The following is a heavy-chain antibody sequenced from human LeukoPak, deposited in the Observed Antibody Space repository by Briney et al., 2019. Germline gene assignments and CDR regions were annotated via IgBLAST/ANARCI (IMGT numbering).Heavy chain of an antibody. D-gene: IGHD6-19*01. V-gene: IGHV7-4-1*02. CDR1: GYTFTSYA. Sequence: ASVKVSCKASGYTFTSYAMNWVRQAPGQGLEWMGWINTNTGNPTYAQGFTGRFVFSLDTSVSTAYLQISSLKAEDTAVYYCARSGSSGWLLYYYYYGMDVWGQGTTVTVSS. CDR2: INTNTGNP. J-gene: IGHJ6*02. CDR3: ARSGSSGWLLYYYYYGMDV.